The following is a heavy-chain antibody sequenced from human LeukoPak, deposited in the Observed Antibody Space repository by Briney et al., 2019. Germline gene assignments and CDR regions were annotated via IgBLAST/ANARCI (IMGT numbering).Heavy chain of an antibody. CDR1: GGSISSYY. CDR2: IYYTGST. Sequence: SETLSLTCTVSGGSISSYYWSWIRQPPGKGLEWIGYIYYTGSTNYNPSLKSRVTISLDTSKNQFSLKLSSVTAADTAVYYCARLAYYSYAFDIWGQGTMVTVSS. D-gene: IGHD3-10*01. J-gene: IGHJ3*02. CDR3: ARLAYYSYAFDI. V-gene: IGHV4-59*08.